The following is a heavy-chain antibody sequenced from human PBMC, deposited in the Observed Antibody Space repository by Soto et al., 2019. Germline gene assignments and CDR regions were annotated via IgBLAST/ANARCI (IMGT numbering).Heavy chain of an antibody. D-gene: IGHD3-3*01. Sequence: SETLSLTCIVSGGSISSSSYYWGWIRQPPGKGLEWIGSIYNSGSTYYNPSLESRVTISVDTSKNQFSLKLSSVTAADTAVYYCARHGGLVRGITIFGWFDPWGQGTLVTVSS. CDR3: ARHGGLVRGITIFGWFDP. CDR1: GGSISSSSYY. J-gene: IGHJ5*02. V-gene: IGHV4-39*01. CDR2: IYNSGST.